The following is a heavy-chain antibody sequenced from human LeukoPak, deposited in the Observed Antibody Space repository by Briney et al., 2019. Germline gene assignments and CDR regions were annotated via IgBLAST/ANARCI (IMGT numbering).Heavy chain of an antibody. V-gene: IGHV1-69*13. Sequence: ASVKVSCKASGGTFSSYAISWVRQAPGQGLEWRGGMIPIFGTADYAHKCQGRGTIPADESTSTASMELSSLRSEDTAVYYCARGHPGLLRFLEWSQNWFDPWGQGTLVTVSS. D-gene: IGHD3-3*01. CDR1: GGTFSSYA. CDR2: MIPIFGTA. J-gene: IGHJ5*02. CDR3: ARGHPGLLRFLEWSQNWFDP.